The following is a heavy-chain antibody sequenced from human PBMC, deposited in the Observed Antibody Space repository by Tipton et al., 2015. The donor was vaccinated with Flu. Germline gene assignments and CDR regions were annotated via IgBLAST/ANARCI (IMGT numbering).Heavy chain of an antibody. CDR1: GYSISSSNW. J-gene: IGHJ4*02. Sequence: GLVKPSETLSLTCGVSGYSISSSNWWNWVRQPPGKGLEWIGEIYHSGSTNYNPSLKSRVTISMDTSINQFSLKLSFVTAADTAVYYCARGGGYNLDYWGRGTLVTVSS. V-gene: IGHV4-4*02. CDR2: IYHSGST. CDR3: ARGGGYNLDY. D-gene: IGHD5-24*01.